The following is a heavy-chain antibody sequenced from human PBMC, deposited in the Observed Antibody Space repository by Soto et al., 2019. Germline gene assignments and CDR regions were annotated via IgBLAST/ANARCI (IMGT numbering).Heavy chain of an antibody. D-gene: IGHD2-2*01. J-gene: IGHJ6*02. Sequence: PXGSLRLSCSASGVTFSSYAMSWVRQAPGKGLEWVPAISGSGGSTYYADSVKGRFTISRDNSKNTLYLQMNSLRAEDTAVYYCAKDPAATLDYYYGMDVWGQGTTVTVSS. V-gene: IGHV3-23*01. CDR3: AKDPAATLDYYYGMDV. CDR2: ISGSGGST. CDR1: GVTFSSYA.